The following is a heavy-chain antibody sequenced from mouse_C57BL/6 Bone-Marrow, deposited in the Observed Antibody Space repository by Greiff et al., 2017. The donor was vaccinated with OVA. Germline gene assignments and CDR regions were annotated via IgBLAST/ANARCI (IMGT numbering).Heavy chain of an antibody. CDR3: ARFDGYYFDY. Sequence: LVRPGTSVKLSCKASGYTFTSYWMHWVKQRPGQGLEWIGVIDPSDSYTNYNQKFKGTATLTVDTSSSTAYMQLSSLTSEDSAVYYCARFDGYYFDYWGQGTTLTVSS. V-gene: IGHV1-59*01. D-gene: IGHD2-3*01. CDR2: IDPSDSYT. J-gene: IGHJ2*01. CDR1: GYTFTSYW.